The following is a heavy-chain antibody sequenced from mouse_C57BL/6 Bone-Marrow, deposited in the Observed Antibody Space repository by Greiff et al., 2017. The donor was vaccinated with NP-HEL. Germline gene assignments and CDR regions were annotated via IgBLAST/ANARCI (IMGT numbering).Heavy chain of an antibody. Sequence: VQLQQSGPELVKPGASVTIPCKASGYTFTDYNMDWVKQSHGKSLEWIGDINPNNGGTIYNQKFKGKATLTVDQSSSTAYRELRSLTSEDTAVYYCARGRGTWAMDYWGQGTSVTVSS. V-gene: IGHV1-18*01. J-gene: IGHJ4*01. D-gene: IGHD6-1*01. CDR3: ARGRGTWAMDY. CDR2: INPNNGGT. CDR1: GYTFTDYN.